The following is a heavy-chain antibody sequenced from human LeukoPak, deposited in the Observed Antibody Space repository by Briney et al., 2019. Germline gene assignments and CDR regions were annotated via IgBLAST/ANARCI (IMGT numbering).Heavy chain of an antibody. V-gene: IGHV3-30-3*01. Sequence: GRSLRLSCAASGFTFSSYAMHWVRQAPGKGLEWVAVISYDGSNKYYADSVKGRFTISRDNSKNTLYLQMNSLRAEDTAVYYCARDSGYCSSTSCYEEGVFDYWGQGTLVTVSS. CDR2: ISYDGSNK. D-gene: IGHD2-2*01. CDR3: ARDSGYCSSTSCYEEGVFDY. CDR1: GFTFSSYA. J-gene: IGHJ4*02.